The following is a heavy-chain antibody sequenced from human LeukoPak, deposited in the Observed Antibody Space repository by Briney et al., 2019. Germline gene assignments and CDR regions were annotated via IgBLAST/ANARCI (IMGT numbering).Heavy chain of an antibody. V-gene: IGHV3-7*01. CDR3: AKEGAYPIITYDS. CDR1: GFSFSSFW. CDR2: IKADGSVK. D-gene: IGHD3-10*01. Sequence: TGGSLRLSCAASGFSFSSFWMTWVRQAPGKGLEWVANIKADGSVKHSVDSMEGRFTISRDNARNSLYLQMDSLRAEDTAVYYCAKEGAYPIITYDSWGQGALVTVSS. J-gene: IGHJ5*01.